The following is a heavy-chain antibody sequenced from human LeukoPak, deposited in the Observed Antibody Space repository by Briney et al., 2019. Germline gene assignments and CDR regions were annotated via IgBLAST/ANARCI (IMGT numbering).Heavy chain of an antibody. D-gene: IGHD3-3*01. CDR1: GYTFTSYD. Sequence: ASVKVSSKASGYTFTSYDINWVRQATGQGLAWMGWMNPNSGNTIYAQKFQSRVTMTRNTSTSTADMDLSSLRSESTPVYYCARGLKRTIFVVAILRRYNWFDPWGQKTLLTVS. CDR3: ARGLKRTIFVVAILRRYNWFDP. V-gene: IGHV1-8*01. J-gene: IGHJ5*02. CDR2: MNPNSGNT.